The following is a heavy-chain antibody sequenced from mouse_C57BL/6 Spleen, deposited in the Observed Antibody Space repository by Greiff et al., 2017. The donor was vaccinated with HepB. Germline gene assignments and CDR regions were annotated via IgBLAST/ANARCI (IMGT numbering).Heavy chain of an antibody. V-gene: IGHV1-53*01. CDR2: INPSNGGT. J-gene: IGHJ4*01. D-gene: IGHD1-1*01. Sequence: QVQLQQSGTELVKPGASVKLSCKASGYTFTSYWMHWVKQRPGQGLEWIGNINPSNGGTNYNEKFKSKATLTVDKSSSTAYMQLSSLTSEDSAVYYCARAGVTVGADYAMDYWGQGTSVTVSS. CDR3: ARAGVTVGADYAMDY. CDR1: GYTFTSYW.